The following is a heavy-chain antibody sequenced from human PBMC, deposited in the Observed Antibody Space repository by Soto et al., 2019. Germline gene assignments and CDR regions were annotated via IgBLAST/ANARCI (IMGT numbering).Heavy chain of an antibody. CDR2: IYYSGST. CDR1: GGSISSGGYY. D-gene: IGHD3-10*01. V-gene: IGHV4-31*03. CDR3: AYYGSGKGWFDP. Sequence: QVQLQESGPGLVKPSQTLSLTCTVSGGSISSGGYYWSWIRQHPGKGLEWIGYIYYSGSTYYNPSLKNRVTISVDTSKTQFSLKLSSVTAAATAVYYCAYYGSGKGWFDPWGQGTLVTVSS. J-gene: IGHJ5*02.